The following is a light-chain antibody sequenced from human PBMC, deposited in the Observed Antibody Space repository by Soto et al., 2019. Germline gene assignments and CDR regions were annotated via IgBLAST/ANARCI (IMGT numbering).Light chain of an antibody. Sequence: QSALTQPASVSGSPGQSITFSCTGTSSDVGGYNYVSWYQQHPGKAPKLIIYEVSNRPSGVSNRFSGSKSGNTASLTISGLQAEDEADYYCNSYTSTSTGVFGTGTKLTVL. J-gene: IGLJ1*01. CDR2: EVS. CDR1: SSDVGGYNY. V-gene: IGLV2-14*01. CDR3: NSYTSTSTGV.